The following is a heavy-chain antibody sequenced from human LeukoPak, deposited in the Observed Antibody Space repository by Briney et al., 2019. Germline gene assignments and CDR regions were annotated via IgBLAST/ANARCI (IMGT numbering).Heavy chain of an antibody. CDR1: GGSFSGYY. V-gene: IGHV4-34*01. D-gene: IGHD3-22*01. J-gene: IGHJ4*02. CDR3: ARAGVIVVVPDY. CDR2: INHSGST. Sequence: SETLSLTCAVSGGSFSGYYRSWIRQPPGKGLEWIGEINHSGSTNYNPSLKSRLTISVDTSKNQLSLKLSSVTAADTAVYYCARAGVIVVVPDYWGQGTLVTVSS.